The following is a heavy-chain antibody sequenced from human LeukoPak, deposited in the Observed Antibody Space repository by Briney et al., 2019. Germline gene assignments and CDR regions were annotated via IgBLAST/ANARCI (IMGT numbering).Heavy chain of an antibody. D-gene: IGHD3-22*01. CDR1: GFTFSSYG. V-gene: IGHV3-33*01. CDR2: IWYDGSNK. CDR3: ARAYDPLTAFDY. Sequence: GGSLRLSCAASGFTFSSYGMHWVRQAPGKGLEWVAVIWYDGSNKYYADSVKGRFTISRDNSKNTLYLQMNSLRAEDTAVYYCARAYDPLTAFDYWGQGTLVTVSS. J-gene: IGHJ4*02.